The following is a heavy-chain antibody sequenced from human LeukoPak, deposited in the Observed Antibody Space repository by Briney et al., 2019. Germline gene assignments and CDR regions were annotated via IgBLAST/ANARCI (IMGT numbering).Heavy chain of an antibody. Sequence: ASVKVSCKASGGTFSGYAISWVRQAPGQGLEWMGRIIPILGIANYAQKFQGRVTITADKSTSTAYMELSSLRSEDTAVYYCASRGTRDFWSGCLDYWGQGTLVTVSS. CDR3: ASRGTRDFWSGCLDY. CDR1: GGTFSGYA. CDR2: IIPILGIA. V-gene: IGHV1-69*04. J-gene: IGHJ4*02. D-gene: IGHD3-3*01.